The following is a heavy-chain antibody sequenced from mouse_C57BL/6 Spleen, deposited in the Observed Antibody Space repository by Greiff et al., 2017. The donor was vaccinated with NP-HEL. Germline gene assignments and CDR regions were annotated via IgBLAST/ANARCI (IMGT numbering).Heavy chain of an antibody. D-gene: IGHD1-1*01. Sequence: VQLQQSGPELVKPGASVKISCKASGYTFTDYYMNWVKQSHGKSLEWIGDINPNNGGTSYNQKFKGKATLTVDKASSTAYMELRSLTSEDSAVYYCARMGYYGSRDAMDYWGQGTSVTVSS. CDR1: GYTFTDYY. CDR2: INPNNGGT. J-gene: IGHJ4*01. V-gene: IGHV1-26*01. CDR3: ARMGYYGSRDAMDY.